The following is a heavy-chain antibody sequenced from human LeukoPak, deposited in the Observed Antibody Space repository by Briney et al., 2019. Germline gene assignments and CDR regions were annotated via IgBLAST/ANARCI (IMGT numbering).Heavy chain of an antibody. CDR1: GFTVSNAW. CDR3: TADSGRCYDFWSGDYYYFDK. V-gene: IGHV3-15*05. D-gene: IGHD3-3*01. Sequence: GGSLRLSCVVSGFTVSNAWMSWVRQAPGKGLEWVGRIKSKADGGTVDYAAPVKGRFTISRDDLKNTVSLQMNNLKTEDTAVYYCTADSGRCYDFWSGDYYYFDKWGQGTLVTVSS. CDR2: IKSKADGGTV. J-gene: IGHJ4*02.